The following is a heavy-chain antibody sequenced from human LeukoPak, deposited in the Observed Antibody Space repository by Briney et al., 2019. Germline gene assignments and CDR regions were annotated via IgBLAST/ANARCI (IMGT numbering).Heavy chain of an antibody. D-gene: IGHD3-3*01. CDR1: GFTFSDYY. V-gene: IGHV3-11*04. Sequence: GGPVRLSCAASGFTFSDYYMSWIRQAPGKGLEWVSYISSSGSTIYYADSVKGRFTISRDNAKNSLYLQMNSLRAEDTAVYYCARDPAYDFWSGYYTYWGQGTLVTVSS. J-gene: IGHJ4*02. CDR2: ISSSGSTI. CDR3: ARDPAYDFWSGYYTY.